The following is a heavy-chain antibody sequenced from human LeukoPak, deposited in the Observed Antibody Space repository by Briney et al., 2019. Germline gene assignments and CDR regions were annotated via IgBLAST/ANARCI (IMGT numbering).Heavy chain of an antibody. CDR3: ARVGDYGDYFDY. Sequence: PGRSLRLSCAASGFTFTIYAMAWVRQAPGKGLEWVSSVIGSGGSTYYADSVKGRFTISRDNAKNSLYLQMNSLRAEDTAVYYCARVGDYGDYFDYWGQGTLVTVSS. J-gene: IGHJ4*02. V-gene: IGHV3-23*01. CDR1: GFTFTIYA. D-gene: IGHD4-17*01. CDR2: VIGSGGST.